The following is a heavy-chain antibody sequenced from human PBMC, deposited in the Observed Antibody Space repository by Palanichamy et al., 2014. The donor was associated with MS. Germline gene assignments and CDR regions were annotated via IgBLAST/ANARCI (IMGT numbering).Heavy chain of an antibody. D-gene: IGHD5-18*01. V-gene: IGHV4-59*01. CDR2: VYYSGST. CDR1: GVSIKNYY. Sequence: QVQLQESGPGLVKPSETLSLTCTVSGVSIKNYYWSWIRRPPGKGLEWIGYVYYSGSTSYNPSLKSRVTISVDTSKNQFSLKLNSVTAADTAMYHCAGGGYSYLYFDYWGQGTPVTVSS. CDR3: AGGGYSYLYFDY. J-gene: IGHJ4*02.